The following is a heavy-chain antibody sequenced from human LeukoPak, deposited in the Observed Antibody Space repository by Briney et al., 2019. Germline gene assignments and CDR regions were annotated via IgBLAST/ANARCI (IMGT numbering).Heavy chain of an antibody. V-gene: IGHV3-30*02. Sequence: GGSLRLSCAASGFTFSSYGMHWVRQAPGKGLEWVAFIRFDGSNKYYADSVKGRFTISRDNSKNTLYLQMDSLRAEDTAVYYCAKDHHIAAAGNYFDYWGQGTRVTVSS. J-gene: IGHJ4*02. CDR1: GFTFSSYG. CDR3: AKDHHIAAAGNYFDY. CDR2: IRFDGSNK. D-gene: IGHD6-13*01.